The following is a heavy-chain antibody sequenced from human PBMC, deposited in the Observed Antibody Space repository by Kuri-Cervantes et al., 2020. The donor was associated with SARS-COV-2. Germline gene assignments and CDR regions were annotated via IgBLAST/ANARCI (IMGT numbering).Heavy chain of an antibody. CDR1: GFTFSSYS. CDR2: ISSSSSYI. CDR3: ARDPPSPYCSGGSCRTDV. Sequence: GGSLRLSCAASGFTFSSYSMNWVRQAPRKGLEWVSSISSSSSYIYYADSVKGRFTISRDNAKNSLYLQMNSLRAEDTAVYYCARDPPSPYCSGGSCRTDVWGQGTTVTVSS. V-gene: IGHV3-21*01. D-gene: IGHD2-15*01. J-gene: IGHJ6*02.